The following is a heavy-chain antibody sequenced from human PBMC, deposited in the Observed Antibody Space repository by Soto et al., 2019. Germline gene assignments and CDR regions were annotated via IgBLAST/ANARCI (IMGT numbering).Heavy chain of an antibody. CDR1: GGTFSSYA. CDR2: IIPIFGTA. Sequence: GASVKVSCKASGGTFSSYAISWVRQAPGQGLEWMGGIIPIFGTANYAQKFQGRVTITADESTSTAYMELSSLRSEDTAVYYCARVAGRGALSIRSYFDLWGRGTLVTVSS. V-gene: IGHV1-69*13. CDR3: ARVAGRGALSIRSYFDL. J-gene: IGHJ2*01. D-gene: IGHD4-17*01.